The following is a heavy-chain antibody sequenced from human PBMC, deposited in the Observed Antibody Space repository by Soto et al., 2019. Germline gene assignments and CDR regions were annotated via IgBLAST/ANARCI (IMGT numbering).Heavy chain of an antibody. Sequence: GASVKVSCKASGYTFTSYGISWVRQAPGQGLEWMGWISAYNGNTNYAQKLQGRVTMTTDTSTSTAYMELRSQRSDDTAVYYCARLGYSYGPYYFDYWSQGTLVTVSS. J-gene: IGHJ4*02. CDR1: GYTFTSYG. D-gene: IGHD5-18*01. V-gene: IGHV1-18*01. CDR3: ARLGYSYGPYYFDY. CDR2: ISAYNGNT.